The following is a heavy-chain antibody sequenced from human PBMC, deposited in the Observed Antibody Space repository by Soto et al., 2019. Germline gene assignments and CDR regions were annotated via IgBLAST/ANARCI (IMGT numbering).Heavy chain of an antibody. CDR3: ARGYYDSSGYYPFDY. V-gene: IGHV4-31*03. Sequence: PSETLSLTCTVSGGSISSGGYYWSWIRQHPGKGLEWIGYIYYSGSTYYNPSLKSRVTISVDTSKNQFSLKLSSVTAADTAVYYCARGYYDSSGYYPFDYWGQGTLVTVSS. J-gene: IGHJ4*02. CDR2: IYYSGST. CDR1: GGSISSGGYY. D-gene: IGHD3-22*01.